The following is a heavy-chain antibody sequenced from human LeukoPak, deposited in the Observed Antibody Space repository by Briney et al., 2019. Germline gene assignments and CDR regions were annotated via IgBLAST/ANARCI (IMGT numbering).Heavy chain of an antibody. CDR1: GGSFSGYY. J-gene: IGHJ5*02. V-gene: IGHV4-34*01. CDR2: INHSGST. Sequence: PSETLSLTCAVYGGSFSGYYWSWIRQPPGKGLEWIGEINHSGSTNYNPSLKSRVTISVDTSKNQFSLKLSSVTAADTAVYYCARFTTDNWFDPWGQGTLVTVSS. CDR3: ARFTTDNWFDP. D-gene: IGHD3-22*01.